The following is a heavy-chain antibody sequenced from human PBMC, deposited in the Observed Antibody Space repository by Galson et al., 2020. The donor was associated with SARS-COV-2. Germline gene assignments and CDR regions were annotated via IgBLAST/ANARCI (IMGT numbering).Heavy chain of an antibody. CDR2: FDPEDGET. D-gene: IGHD3-10*01. J-gene: IGHJ6*02. CDR3: ATAPAVYYYGSGRDSYYYYYGMDV. V-gene: IGHV1-24*01. Sequence: ASVKVSCKVSGYTLTELSMHWVRQAPGKGLEWMGGFDPEDGETLYAQKFQGRVTMTEDTSTDTAYMELSSLRSEDTAVYYCATAPAVYYYGSGRDSYYYYYGMDVWGQGTTVTVSS. CDR1: GYTLTELS.